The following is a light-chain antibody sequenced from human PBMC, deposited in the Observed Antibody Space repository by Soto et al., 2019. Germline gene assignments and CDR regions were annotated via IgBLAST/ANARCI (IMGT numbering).Light chain of an antibody. V-gene: IGKV3-20*01. Sequence: IVLTQSPCTLSLSPGERPILSYRASRSLNMRYVAWYPQKPGQAPRLRSCGSYDRATGIPDRFSGSGSGTDFTLTISRLEPEYFAVYFCQQYGNSPKGTFGQGTRLEIK. CDR2: GSY. CDR3: QQYGNSPKGT. CDR1: RSLNMRY. J-gene: IGKJ5*01.